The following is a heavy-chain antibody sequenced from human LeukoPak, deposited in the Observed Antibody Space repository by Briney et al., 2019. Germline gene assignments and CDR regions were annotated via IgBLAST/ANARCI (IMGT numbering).Heavy chain of an antibody. CDR3: ARGLGIAVAGIDFDY. D-gene: IGHD6-19*01. J-gene: IGHJ4*02. V-gene: IGHV1-69*13. CDR2: IIPIFGTA. Sequence: GASVKVSCKASGYTFSGYYIHWVRQAPGQGLEWMGGIIPIFGTANYAQKFQGRVTITADESTSTAYMELSRLRSDDTAVYYCARGLGIAVAGIDFDYWGQGTLVTVSS. CDR1: GYTFSGYY.